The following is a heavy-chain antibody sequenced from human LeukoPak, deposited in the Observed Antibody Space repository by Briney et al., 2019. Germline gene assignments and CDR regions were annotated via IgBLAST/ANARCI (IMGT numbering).Heavy chain of an antibody. CDR2: INPNSGGT. CDR3: ARDRVYYDILTGYYGMDV. J-gene: IGHJ6*02. Sequence: ASVKVSCTPSGYTFTGYYMHWVRQAPGQGLEWMGWINPNSGGTNYAQKFQGRVTMTRDTSISTAYMELSRLRSDDTAVYYCARDRVYYDILTGYYGMDVWGQGTTVTVSS. CDR1: GYTFTGYY. D-gene: IGHD3-9*01. V-gene: IGHV1-2*02.